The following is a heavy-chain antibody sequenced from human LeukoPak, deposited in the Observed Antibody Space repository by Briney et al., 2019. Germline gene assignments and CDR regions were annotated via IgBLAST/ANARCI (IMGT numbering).Heavy chain of an antibody. Sequence: GGSLRLSCAASGFTFSNYWMSWVRQAPGKGLEWVANIKQDGSEKYYTDSVMGRFTVSRDNAKNSLYLQMNSLRAEDTAVYYCARDPSGCSSTSCYKGGYWGQGTLVTVSS. CDR2: IKQDGSEK. V-gene: IGHV3-7*01. CDR1: GFTFSNYW. CDR3: ARDPSGCSSTSCYKGGY. D-gene: IGHD2-2*02. J-gene: IGHJ4*02.